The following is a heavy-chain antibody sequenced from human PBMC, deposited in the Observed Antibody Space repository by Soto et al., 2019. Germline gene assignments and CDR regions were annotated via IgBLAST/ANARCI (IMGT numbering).Heavy chain of an antibody. J-gene: IGHJ5*02. CDR3: ARALDYDFCGGRNGFDP. V-gene: IGHV4-59*01. D-gene: IGHD3-3*01. CDR2: IYYTGIT. Sequence: WTWIRQSPGTGLEWVGYIYYTGITNYKPSLKRRVTISLDRSKNQFSLKLDSVTAADTAVYYCARALDYDFCGGRNGFDPWGQGTLVTVSS.